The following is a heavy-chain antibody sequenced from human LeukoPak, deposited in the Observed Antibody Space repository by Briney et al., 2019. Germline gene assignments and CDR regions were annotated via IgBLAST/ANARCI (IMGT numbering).Heavy chain of an antibody. CDR1: GFTVSSNY. V-gene: IGHV3-11*01. J-gene: IGHJ4*02. Sequence: GGSLRLSCAASGFTVSSNYMSWVRQAPGKGLEWVSSISGSGGSTYCADSVKGRFTISRDNAKNSLYLQMNSLRAEDTAVYYCARDRSGYYDSSGYYYGVDYWGQGTLVTVSS. CDR3: ARDRSGYYDSSGYYYGVDY. D-gene: IGHD3-22*01. CDR2: ISGSGGST.